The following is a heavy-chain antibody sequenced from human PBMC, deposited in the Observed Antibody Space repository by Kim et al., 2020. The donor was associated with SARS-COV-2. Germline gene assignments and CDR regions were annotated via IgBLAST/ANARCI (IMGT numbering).Heavy chain of an antibody. J-gene: IGHJ5*02. D-gene: IGHD3-10*01. Sequence: PPLKSRFSISVDTSKTQCSLKLSSVAAADTAVYYCARGYDGSGGLLFDPWGQGTLVTVSS. V-gene: IGHV4-59*09. CDR3: ARGYDGSGGLLFDP.